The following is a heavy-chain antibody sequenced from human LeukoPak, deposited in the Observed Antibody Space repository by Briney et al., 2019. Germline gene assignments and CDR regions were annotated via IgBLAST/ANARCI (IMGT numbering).Heavy chain of an antibody. Sequence: PSETLSLTCTVSGGSISSSSYYWGWIRQPPGKGLEWIGSIYYSGSTYYNPSLKSRVTISVDTSKNQFSLKLSSVTAADTAVYYCARAIKGDYIKTYYYYGMDVWGQGTTVTVSS. D-gene: IGHD4-11*01. CDR1: GGSISSSSYY. V-gene: IGHV4-39*07. J-gene: IGHJ6*02. CDR2: IYYSGST. CDR3: ARAIKGDYIKTYYYYGMDV.